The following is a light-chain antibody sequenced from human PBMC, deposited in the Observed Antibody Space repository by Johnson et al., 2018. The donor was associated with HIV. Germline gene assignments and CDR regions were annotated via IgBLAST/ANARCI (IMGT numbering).Light chain of an antibody. CDR1: GSNIGNNY. V-gene: IGLV1-51*01. CDR3: GTWDTSLSARYV. Sequence: QSVLTQPPSVSAAPGQKVTISCSGSGSNIGNNYVSWYQQLPGTAPKLLIYDNNKRPSRIPDLFSGSKSGTSATLGITGLQTGDEADYYCGTWDTSLSARYVFGSGTKVTVL. CDR2: DNN. J-gene: IGLJ1*01.